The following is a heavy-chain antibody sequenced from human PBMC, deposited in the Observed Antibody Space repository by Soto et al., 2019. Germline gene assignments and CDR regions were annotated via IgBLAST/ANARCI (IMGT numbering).Heavy chain of an antibody. J-gene: IGHJ4*02. CDR2: IYPGDSET. CDR1: GYNFTTIW. Sequence: PGESLKISCKGSGYNFTTIWIGWVRQMPGKGLEWMGIIYPGDSETKYSPDFEGQVTISADRSTNTAYLQWRSLRASDTAMYYCARLGFPGAIYFDSWGLGTLVTVSS. V-gene: IGHV5-51*01. CDR3: ARLGFPGAIYFDS.